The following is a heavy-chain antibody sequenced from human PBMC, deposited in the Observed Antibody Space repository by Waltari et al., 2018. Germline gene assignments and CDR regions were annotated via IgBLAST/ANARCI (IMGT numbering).Heavy chain of an antibody. Sequence: EMQVVESGGGLVQPGGSLRLSCEASGFSFSNYEMNWIRQAPGKGLEWVSYISNSGSTRYYADSVKGRFTISRDNAKNSLYLEMNSLRAEDTAIYYCARPSTEYYYYYYYMDVWGKGTTVTVS. CDR1: GFSFSNYE. V-gene: IGHV3-48*03. CDR3: ARPSTEYYYYYYYMDV. J-gene: IGHJ6*03. CDR2: ISNSGSTR.